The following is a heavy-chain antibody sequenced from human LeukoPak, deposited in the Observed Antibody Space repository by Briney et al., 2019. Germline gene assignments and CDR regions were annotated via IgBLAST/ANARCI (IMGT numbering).Heavy chain of an antibody. CDR3: ARVGDNSAYYFFDY. CDR1: GYSFTNYW. D-gene: IGHD3-22*01. V-gene: IGHV5-51*01. J-gene: IGHJ4*02. Sequence: GESLKISCKGSGYSFTNYWIGWVRQMPGKGLEWMGTIDPGDSDTRYGPSFQGQVTISADKSITTAYLQWSSLKASDNAVYYCARVGDNSAYYFFDYWGQGTLVTVSS. CDR2: IDPGDSDT.